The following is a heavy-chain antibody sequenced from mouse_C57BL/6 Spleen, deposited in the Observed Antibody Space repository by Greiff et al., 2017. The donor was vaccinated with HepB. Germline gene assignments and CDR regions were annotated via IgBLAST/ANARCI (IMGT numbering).Heavy chain of an antibody. CDR2: INPNNGGT. J-gene: IGHJ3*01. CDR1: GYTFTDYY. CDR3: ARWEVPAWFAY. Sequence: VQLQQSGPELVKPGASVKISCKASGYTFTDYYMNWVKQSHGKSLEWIGDINPNNGGTSYNQKFKGKATLTVDKSSSTAYMELRSLTSEDSAVYYCARWEVPAWFAYWGQGTLVTVSA. D-gene: IGHD4-1*01. V-gene: IGHV1-26*01.